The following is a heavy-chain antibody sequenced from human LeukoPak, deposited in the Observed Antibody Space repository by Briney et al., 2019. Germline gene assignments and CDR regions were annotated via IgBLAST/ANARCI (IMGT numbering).Heavy chain of an antibody. CDR2: LRYDGSNK. D-gene: IGHD5-12*01. J-gene: IGHJ4*02. V-gene: IGHV3-30*02. CDR3: APEGGYSYDY. CDR1: GFSFSTFG. Sequence: GGSLRLSCAASGFSFSTFGMHWVRQAPGKGLEWVAFLRYDGSNKDYADSVKGRFTISRDNAKKTLYLQMNSLRAEDTAVYYCAPEGGYSYDYWGQGTLVTVSS.